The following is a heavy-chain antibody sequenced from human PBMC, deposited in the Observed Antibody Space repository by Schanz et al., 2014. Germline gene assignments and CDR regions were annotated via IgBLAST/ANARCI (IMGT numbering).Heavy chain of an antibody. CDR1: GYTFSSYG. CDR2: INGYNGHT. CDR3: ARLSVAGRPHVNYWYFDL. D-gene: IGHD6-19*01. V-gene: IGHV1-18*01. Sequence: QVQVVQSGPEVKEPGASVKVSCKTSGYTFSSYGITWVRQAPGQGLEWMGWINGYNGHTLYAQKFQGRVTMTTDTSSSTSYMELTSLRFDDTAVYYCARLSVAGRPHVNYWYFDLWGRGTLVTVSS. J-gene: IGHJ2*01.